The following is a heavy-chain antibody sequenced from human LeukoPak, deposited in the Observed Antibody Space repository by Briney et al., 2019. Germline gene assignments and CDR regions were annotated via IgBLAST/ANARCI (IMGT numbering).Heavy chain of an antibody. CDR2: IRYDGSNK. V-gene: IGHV3-30*02. CDR3: AKDPYSSGWFGVFGAFDI. CDR1: RFTFSSYG. J-gene: IGHJ3*02. D-gene: IGHD6-19*01. Sequence: GGSLRLSCAASRFTFSSYGMHWVRQAPGKGLEWVAFIRYDGSNKYYADSVKGRFTISRDNSKNTLYLQMNSLRAEDTAVYYCAKDPYSSGWFGVFGAFDIWGQGTMVTVSS.